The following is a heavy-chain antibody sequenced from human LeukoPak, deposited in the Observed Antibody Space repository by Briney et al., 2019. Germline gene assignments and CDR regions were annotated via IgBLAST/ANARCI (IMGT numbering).Heavy chain of an antibody. Sequence: PGGSLRLSCAASGFSFTTYWMGWVRQAPGKGLEWVAFIRYDGSNKYYADSVKGRFTISRDNSKNTLYLQMNSLRAEDTAVYYCAKDPIIAAAGTISGYYFDYWGQGTLVTVSS. CDR1: GFSFTTYW. D-gene: IGHD6-13*01. CDR3: AKDPIIAAAGTISGYYFDY. CDR2: IRYDGSNK. J-gene: IGHJ4*02. V-gene: IGHV3-30*02.